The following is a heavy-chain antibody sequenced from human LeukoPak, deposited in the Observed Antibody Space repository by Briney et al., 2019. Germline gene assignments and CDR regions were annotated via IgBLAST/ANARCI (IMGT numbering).Heavy chain of an antibody. Sequence: GASVKVSYKASGGTFSSYAISWVRQAPGQGLEWMGGIIPIFGTANYAQKFQGRVTITADKSTSTAYMELSSLRSEDTAVYYCARDGEDYYYYYMDVWGKGTTVTVSS. CDR1: GGTFSSYA. J-gene: IGHJ6*03. CDR2: IIPIFGTA. D-gene: IGHD3-3*01. V-gene: IGHV1-69*06. CDR3: ARDGEDYYYYYMDV.